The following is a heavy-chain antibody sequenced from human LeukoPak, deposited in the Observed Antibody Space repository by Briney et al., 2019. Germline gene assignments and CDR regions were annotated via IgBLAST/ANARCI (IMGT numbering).Heavy chain of an antibody. Sequence: LETLSLTCAVYGGSFSGYYWSWIRQPPGKGLEWIGEINHSGSTNHNPSLKSRVTISVDTSKNQFSLKLSPVTAADTAVYYCARGVQVRFLEWLKSHNWFDPWGQGTLVTVSS. D-gene: IGHD3-3*01. CDR3: ARGVQVRFLEWLKSHNWFDP. V-gene: IGHV4-34*01. CDR1: GGSFSGYY. J-gene: IGHJ5*02. CDR2: INHSGST.